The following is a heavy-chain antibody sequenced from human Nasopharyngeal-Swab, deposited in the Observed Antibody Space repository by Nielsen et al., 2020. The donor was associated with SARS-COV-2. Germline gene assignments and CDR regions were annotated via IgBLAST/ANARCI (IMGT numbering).Heavy chain of an antibody. CDR1: GVTFSGHW. V-gene: IGHV3-74*01. CDR2: INDDGRDT. CDR3: VRATNLGGSLWVPDY. J-gene: IGHJ4*02. Sequence: GESLKISCAASGVTFSGHWMYWVRQAPGKGLVWVSRINDDGRDTIYADSVKGRFTISRDNAKNTLYLQMKSLRAEDTALYYCVRATNLGGSLWVPDYWGQGTLVTVSS. D-gene: IGHD5-12*01.